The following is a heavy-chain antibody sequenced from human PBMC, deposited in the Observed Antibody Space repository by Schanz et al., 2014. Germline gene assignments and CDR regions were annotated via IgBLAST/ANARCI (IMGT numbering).Heavy chain of an antibody. CDR2: VRNKNNRYTT. D-gene: IGHD3-3*01. CDR3: ARSPSCTRFGSLFVPDLERTHMDS. Sequence: RQAPRKGLEWVGRVRNKNNRYTTEYAASVKGRFTISRDDSKNSLYLQVNSLKPEDTSMSFCARSPSCTRFGSLFVPDLERTHMDS. J-gene: IGHJ5*01. V-gene: IGHV3-72*01.